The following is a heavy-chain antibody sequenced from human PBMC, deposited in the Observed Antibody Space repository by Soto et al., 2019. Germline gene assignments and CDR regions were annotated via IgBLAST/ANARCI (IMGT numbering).Heavy chain of an antibody. J-gene: IGHJ4*02. V-gene: IGHV1-18*01. CDR1: GYTFTSYG. Sequence: ASVKVSCKASGYTFTSYGISWVRQAPGQGLEWMGWISAYNGNTNYAQKLQGRVTMTTDTSTSTAYMELRSLRSDDTAVYYCARVSYYDGSGPYFDYRGQGTLVTVSS. D-gene: IGHD3-22*01. CDR3: ARVSYYDGSGPYFDY. CDR2: ISAYNGNT.